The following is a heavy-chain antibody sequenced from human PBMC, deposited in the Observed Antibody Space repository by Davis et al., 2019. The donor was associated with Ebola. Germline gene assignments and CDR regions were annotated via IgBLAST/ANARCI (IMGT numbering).Heavy chain of an antibody. V-gene: IGHV4-61*02. J-gene: IGHJ6*02. D-gene: IGHD6-13*01. Sequence: SETLSLTCTVSGGSISSGSHYWSWIRQPAGKGLEWIGRIYSSGNTNSNPSLKSRVTMSVDTSKNQFSLKLSSVTAADTAVYYCERAPGQQLYLVYYYYGMDVWGQGTTVTVSS. CDR3: ERAPGQQLYLVYYYYGMDV. CDR2: IYSSGNT. CDR1: GGSISSGSHY.